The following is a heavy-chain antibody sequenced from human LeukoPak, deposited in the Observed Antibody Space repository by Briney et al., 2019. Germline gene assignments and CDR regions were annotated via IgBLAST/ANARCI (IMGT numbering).Heavy chain of an antibody. CDR1: GFTFSSHA. V-gene: IGHV3-23*01. Sequence: GGSLRLSCAASGFTFSSHAMNWVRQAPGKGLEWVSSIRDSGGTTYYADSVKGRFTISRDNSKDTLFLQMNSLRADDTAVYFCARLSGWLEDFWGQGTLVTVSS. J-gene: IGHJ4*02. CDR2: IRDSGGTT. D-gene: IGHD6-19*01. CDR3: ARLSGWLEDF.